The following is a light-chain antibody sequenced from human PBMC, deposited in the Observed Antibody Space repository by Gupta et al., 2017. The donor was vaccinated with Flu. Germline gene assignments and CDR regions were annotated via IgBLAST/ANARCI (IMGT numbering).Light chain of an antibody. J-gene: IGKJ4*01. CDR3: QHRSSWPLT. Sequence: EIVLTQSPATLSLSPGDRATLSCRACQSVSRYLVWYQQKPGQAPRLLIYDASNRATGIPAKFSGTGSGTDFTLTISSLEPEDFAVYYCQHRSSWPLTFGGGTKVEIK. CDR2: DAS. CDR1: QSVSRY. V-gene: IGKV3-11*01.